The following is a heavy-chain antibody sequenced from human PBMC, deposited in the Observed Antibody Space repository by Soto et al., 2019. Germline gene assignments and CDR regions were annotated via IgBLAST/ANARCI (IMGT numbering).Heavy chain of an antibody. CDR3: AKSSVVIPPASWDLGD. Sequence: EVQLLECGGGLVQPGGSLRLSCAASGFTFNNYALSWVRQAPGEGLTWVSSISGNSGSTYYADSVKGRFTISRDNSKSTLFLQMNSLRAEDTAVYYCAKSSVVIPPASWDLGDWGQGTLVTVSS. J-gene: IGHJ4*02. D-gene: IGHD2-2*01. V-gene: IGHV3-23*01. CDR1: GFTFNNYA. CDR2: ISGNSGST.